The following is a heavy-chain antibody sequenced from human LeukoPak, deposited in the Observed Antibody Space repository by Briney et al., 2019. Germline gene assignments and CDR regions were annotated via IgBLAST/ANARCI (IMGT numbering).Heavy chain of an antibody. CDR2: ISYDGDNK. J-gene: IGHJ4*02. V-gene: IGHV3-30-3*01. CDR3: ARQGDTASWYFDY. CDR1: GFTFSYYS. D-gene: IGHD2-21*02. Sequence: GGSLRLSCAASGFTFSYYSMHWVRQAPGKGLEWVAVISYDGDNKDYADSVKGQVTISRDNSKSTQYLQMDSLRPGDTAVYYCARQGDTASWYFDYWGQGTLVTVSS.